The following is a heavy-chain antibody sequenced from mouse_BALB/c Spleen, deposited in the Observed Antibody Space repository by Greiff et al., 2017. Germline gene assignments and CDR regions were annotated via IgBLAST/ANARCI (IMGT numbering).Heavy chain of an antibody. V-gene: IGHV1-82*01. Sequence: QVQLKQSGPELVKPGASVKISCKASGYAFSSSWMNWVKQRPGQGLEWIGRIYPGDGDTNYNGKFKGKATLTADKSSSTAYMQLSSLTSVDSAVYFCARLSYGNYGNYAMDYWGQGTSVTVSS. CDR2: IYPGDGDT. CDR1: GYAFSSSW. D-gene: IGHD2-1*01. CDR3: ARLSYGNYGNYAMDY. J-gene: IGHJ4*01.